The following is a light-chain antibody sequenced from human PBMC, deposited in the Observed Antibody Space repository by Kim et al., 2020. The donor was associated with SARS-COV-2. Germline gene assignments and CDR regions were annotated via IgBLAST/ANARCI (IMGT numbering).Light chain of an antibody. J-gene: IGKJ4*01. V-gene: IGKV4-1*01. CDR2: VAS. CDR1: PRVLYISNNQNY. CDR3: QKDYRTPLT. Sequence: SNIKWNPRPRVLYISNNQNYFSWYHKNPAQPPNLLIHVASTREFGVPDRFSGSGSGTDFTLTISGLQAEDVAVYYCQKDYRTPLTFGGGTKVEIK.